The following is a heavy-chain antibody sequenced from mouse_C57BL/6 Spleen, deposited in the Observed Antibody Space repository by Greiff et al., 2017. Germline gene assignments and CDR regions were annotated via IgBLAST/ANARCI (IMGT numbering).Heavy chain of an antibody. J-gene: IGHJ4*01. D-gene: IGHD4-1*01. CDR2: IYPGSGST. V-gene: IGHV1-55*01. CDR3: ARMLGHAMDY. CDR1: GYTFTSYW. Sequence: VQLQQPGAELVRPGSSVKLSCKASGYTFTSYWITWVKQRPGQGLEWIGDIYPGSGSTNYNEKFKSKATLTVDTSSSTAYMQLSSLTSEDSAVYYCARMLGHAMDYWGQGTSVTVSS.